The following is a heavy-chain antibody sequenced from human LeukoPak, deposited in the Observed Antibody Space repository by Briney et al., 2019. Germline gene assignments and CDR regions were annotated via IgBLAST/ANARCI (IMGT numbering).Heavy chain of an antibody. CDR1: GGTFSSYA. CDR3: ARGTIAARSAFDI. D-gene: IGHD6-6*01. Sequence: SVKVSCKASGGTFSSYALSWMRQAPGQGLEWMGRAIPMFDVRDYAEKFQGRITLTADTSTGTAYMELSSLRSEDTAVYYCARGTIAARSAFDIWGQGTMVTVSS. J-gene: IGHJ3*02. CDR2: AIPMFDVR. V-gene: IGHV1-69*10.